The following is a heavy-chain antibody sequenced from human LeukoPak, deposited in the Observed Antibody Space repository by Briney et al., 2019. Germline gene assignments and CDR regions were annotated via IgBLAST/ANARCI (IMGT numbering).Heavy chain of an antibody. CDR2: IAVGSGNT. D-gene: IGHD6-13*01. CDR1: GFTFTSSA. J-gene: IGHJ4*02. V-gene: IGHV1-58*02. CDR3: AAVGFAAGTNY. Sequence: SVKVPCKASGFTFTSSAMQWVRQARGQRLEWIGWIAVGSGNTNYAQKFQERVTITRDMSTSTAYMELSSLRSEDTAVYYCAAVGFAAGTNYWGQGTLVTVSS.